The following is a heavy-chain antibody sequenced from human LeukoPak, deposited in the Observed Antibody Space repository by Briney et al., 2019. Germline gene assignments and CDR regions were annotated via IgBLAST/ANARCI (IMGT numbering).Heavy chain of an antibody. Sequence: GGSLRLSCAASGFTFSNYWMHWVRQAPGKGLEWVAVIWYDGSNKYYADSVKGRFTISRDNSKNTLYLQMNSLRAEDTAVYYCATYDSSGYYGYWGQGTLVTVSS. CDR1: GFTFSNYW. CDR2: IWYDGSNK. J-gene: IGHJ4*02. CDR3: ATYDSSGYYGY. D-gene: IGHD3-22*01. V-gene: IGHV3-33*08.